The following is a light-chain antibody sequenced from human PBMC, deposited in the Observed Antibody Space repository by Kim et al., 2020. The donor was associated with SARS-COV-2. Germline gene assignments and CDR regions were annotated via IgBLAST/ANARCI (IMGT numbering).Light chain of an antibody. Sequence: EIVLTQSPGNLSLSPGERATLSCRASQSVSSSYLAWYQQKPGQAPRLLIYGASSRATGIPDRFSGSGSGTDFTLTISRLEPEDFAVYYCQQYGSSYTFGQWTKLEI. J-gene: IGKJ2*01. CDR3: QQYGSSYT. V-gene: IGKV3-20*01. CDR2: GAS. CDR1: QSVSSSY.